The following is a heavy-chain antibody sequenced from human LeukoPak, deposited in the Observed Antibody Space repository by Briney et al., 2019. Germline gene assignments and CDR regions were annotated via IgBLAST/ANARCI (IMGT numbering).Heavy chain of an antibody. CDR3: ARGASGSYYVDY. D-gene: IGHD1-26*01. CDR1: GFTFSSYA. CDR2: ISGSGGST. J-gene: IGHJ4*02. Sequence: TGGSLRLSCAASGFTFSSYAMSWVRQAPGKGLEWVSAISGSGGSTYYTDSVKGRFTISRDNSKNTLYLQMNSLRAEDTAVYYCARGASGSYYVDYWGQGTLVTVSS. V-gene: IGHV3-23*01.